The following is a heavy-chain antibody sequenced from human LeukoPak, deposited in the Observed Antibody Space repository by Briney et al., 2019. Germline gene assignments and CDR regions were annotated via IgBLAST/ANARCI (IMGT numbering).Heavy chain of an antibody. J-gene: IGHJ1*01. D-gene: IGHD3-16*02. Sequence: ASETVSCNASGYTFTVYYIHWVRHAPGQGLEWMGLINPNNGGTNYAHKFQGRVTITRDTSISTAYMELSRLRSDDAAVYYCAREPGDFGGELSEWGQGTLVTVSS. V-gene: IGHV1-2*02. CDR3: AREPGDFGGELSE. CDR1: GYTFTVYY. CDR2: INPNNGGT.